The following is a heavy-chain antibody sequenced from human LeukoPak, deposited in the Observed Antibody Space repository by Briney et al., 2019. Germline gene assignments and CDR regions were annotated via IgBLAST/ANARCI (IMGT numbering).Heavy chain of an antibody. Sequence: GGSLRLSCAASGFTVSRNYMSWVRQAPGKGLEWVSVIYSGGSTYYADSVKGRFTSRDNSKNTVYLQMNSLRAEDTAVFYCARGAGDWNAFAFWGQGTMVTVSS. CDR1: GFTVSRNY. CDR3: ARGAGDWNAFAF. J-gene: IGHJ3*01. D-gene: IGHD2-21*02. CDR2: IYSGGST. V-gene: IGHV3-66*01.